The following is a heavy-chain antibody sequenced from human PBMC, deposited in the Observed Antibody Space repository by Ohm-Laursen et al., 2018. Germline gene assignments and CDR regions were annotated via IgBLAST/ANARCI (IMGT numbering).Heavy chain of an antibody. J-gene: IGHJ4*02. D-gene: IGHD1-26*01. V-gene: IGHV3-23*01. CDR3: AKGEDPFDY. CDR2: ISGSGGST. Sequence: SLRLSCTASGITFSSYAMNWVRQAPGKGLEWVSAISGSGGSTYYADSVKGRFTISRDNSKNTLYLQMNSLRAEDTAVYYYAKGEDPFDYWGQGTLVTVSS. CDR1: GITFSSYA.